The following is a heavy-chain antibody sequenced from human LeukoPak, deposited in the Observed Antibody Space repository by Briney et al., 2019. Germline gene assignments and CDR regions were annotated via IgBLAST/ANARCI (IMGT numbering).Heavy chain of an antibody. CDR1: GFTFSSYA. J-gene: IGHJ4*02. V-gene: IGHV3-23*01. D-gene: IGHD2-8*01. CDR2: ISDTGATT. CDR3: AKDTPIGRYCTNGVCSPFDN. Sequence: PGGALRLSCAGSGFTFSSYAMSWVRQAPGKGLEWVSAISDTGATTYDADSVKGRFTISRDNSRSTLYLQMNSLRAEDTALYYCAKDTPIGRYCTNGVCSPFDNRGPGTLVTVSS.